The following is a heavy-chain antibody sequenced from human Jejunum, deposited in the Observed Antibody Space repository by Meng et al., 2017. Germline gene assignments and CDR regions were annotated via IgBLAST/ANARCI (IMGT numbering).Heavy chain of an antibody. CDR2: MHSNGAT. J-gene: IGHJ3*02. V-gene: IGHV3-66*02. D-gene: IGHD4-17*01. Sequence: GESLKISCAAAGFTVSTNYMTWVRQAPGKGLEWVSFMHSNGATYYADSVRGRFSISRDGSQNMVYLQMSRLGTADTAVYFCARGDSDYGHDSFDIRGQGTMVTVSS. CDR1: GFTVSTNY. CDR3: ARGDSDYGHDSFDI.